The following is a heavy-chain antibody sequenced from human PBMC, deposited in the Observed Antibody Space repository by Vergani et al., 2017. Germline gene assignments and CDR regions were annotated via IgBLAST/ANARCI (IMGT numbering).Heavy chain of an antibody. CDR3: ARDLYGDNDY. D-gene: IGHD4-23*01. Sequence: QVRLVQSGAEVKKPGSSVKVSCKASGGTFSSYAISWVRQAPGQGLEWMGGIIPIFGTANYAQKLQGRVTMTTDTSTSTAYMELRSLRSDDTAVYYCARDLYGDNDYWGQGTLVTVSS. CDR2: IIPIFGTA. J-gene: IGHJ4*02. CDR1: GGTFSSYA. V-gene: IGHV1-69*06.